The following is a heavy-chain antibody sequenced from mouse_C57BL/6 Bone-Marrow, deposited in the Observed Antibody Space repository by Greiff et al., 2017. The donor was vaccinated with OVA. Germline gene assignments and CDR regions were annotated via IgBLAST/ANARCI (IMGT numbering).Heavy chain of an antibody. CDR1: GYTFTSYW. D-gene: IGHD2-5*01. CDR2: IDPSDSYT. J-gene: IGHJ2*01. Sequence: QVQLQQPGAELVRPGTSVKLSCKASGYTFTSYWMHWVKQRPGQGLEWIGVIDPSDSYTNYNQKFKGKATLTVDTSSSTAYMQLSSLTSEDSAVYYYARNYSNYFDYWGQGTTLTVSS. V-gene: IGHV1-59*01. CDR3: ARNYSNYFDY.